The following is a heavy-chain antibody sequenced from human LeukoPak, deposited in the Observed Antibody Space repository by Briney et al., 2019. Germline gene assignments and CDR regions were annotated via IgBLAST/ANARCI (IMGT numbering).Heavy chain of an antibody. CDR1: GFTFSSNY. J-gene: IGHJ5*02. CDR2: IYSGGNT. CDR3: ATNTGYYGSGNNWFDP. D-gene: IGHD3-10*01. Sequence: GGSLRLSCAASGFTFSSNYMSWVRQAPGKGLEWVSVIYSGGNTYYADSVKGRFTISRDNSKNTLYLQMNSLRAEDTAVYYCATNTGYYGSGNNWFDPWGQGTLVTVSS. V-gene: IGHV3-53*01.